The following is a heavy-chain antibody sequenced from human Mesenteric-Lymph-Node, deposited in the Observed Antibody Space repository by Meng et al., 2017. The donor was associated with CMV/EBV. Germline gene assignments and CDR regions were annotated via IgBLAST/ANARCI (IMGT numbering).Heavy chain of an antibody. CDR1: GGSISSSNW. Sequence: VSGGSISSSNWWTWVRQPPEKGLEWIGEVYHNGNTNYNPSLKSRATISVDTSKNQFSLNLRSVSAADTAVYYCARPASAVSGRGFDYWGQGALVTVSS. D-gene: IGHD6-19*01. CDR2: VYHNGNT. V-gene: IGHV4-4*02. CDR3: ARPASAVSGRGFDY. J-gene: IGHJ4*02.